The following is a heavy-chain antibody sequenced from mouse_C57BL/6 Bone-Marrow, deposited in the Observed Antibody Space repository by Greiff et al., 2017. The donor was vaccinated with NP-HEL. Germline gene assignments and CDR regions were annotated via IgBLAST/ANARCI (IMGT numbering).Heavy chain of an antibody. V-gene: IGHV3-6*01. J-gene: IGHJ2*01. D-gene: IGHD1-1*01. Sequence: EVQLQQSGPGLVKPSPSLSLSCSVTGYSITSGYYWNWIRQFPGNQLEWMGYISYDGSNNYNPSLKNRISITRDTSKNQFFLKLNSVTTEDTATYYCARVYYGSSLFDYWGQGTTLTVSS. CDR3: ARVYYGSSLFDY. CDR2: ISYDGSN. CDR1: GYSITSGYY.